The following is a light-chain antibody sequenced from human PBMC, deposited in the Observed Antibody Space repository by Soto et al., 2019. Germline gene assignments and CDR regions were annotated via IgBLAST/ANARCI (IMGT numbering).Light chain of an antibody. J-gene: IGLJ2*01. CDR2: SDT. CDR1: TIGSKG. Sequence: SSELTQPPSVSGAPGKTASISCGGTTIGSKGAHWYQQKPGQAPVLVIYSDTDLPPVIPERFSGSNSANLATLTISRVEAGDEADYYCQVWDSGSAHVVFGGGTKLTVL. CDR3: QVWDSGSAHVV. V-gene: IGLV3-21*04.